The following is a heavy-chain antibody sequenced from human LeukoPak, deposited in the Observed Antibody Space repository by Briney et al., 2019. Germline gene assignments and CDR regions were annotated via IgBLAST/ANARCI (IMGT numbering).Heavy chain of an antibody. V-gene: IGHV3-74*01. Sequence: GGSLRLSCAGSGFTFSSYWMHWVRQAPGKGLVWVSRINSDGSTTNYADSVQGRFTISRDNAKNTLYLQMNSLRAEDTAVYYCARPEGRDAFDIWGQGTMVTVSS. CDR1: GFTFSSYW. CDR3: ARPEGRDAFDI. CDR2: INSDGSTT. J-gene: IGHJ3*02.